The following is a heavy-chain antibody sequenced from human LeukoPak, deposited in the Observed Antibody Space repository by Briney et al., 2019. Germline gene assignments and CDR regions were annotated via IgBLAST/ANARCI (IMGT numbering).Heavy chain of an antibody. CDR3: AKSVRGYSYGYSDY. V-gene: IGHV3-23*01. J-gene: IGHJ4*02. CDR1: GFTFSSYA. Sequence: GGSLRLSCAASGFTFSSYAMSWVRQAPGKGLEWVSAISGSGGSTYYADSVKGRLTISRDNSKNTLYLQMNSLRAEDTAVYYCAKSVRGYSYGYSDYWGQGTLVTVSS. CDR2: ISGSGGST. D-gene: IGHD5-18*01.